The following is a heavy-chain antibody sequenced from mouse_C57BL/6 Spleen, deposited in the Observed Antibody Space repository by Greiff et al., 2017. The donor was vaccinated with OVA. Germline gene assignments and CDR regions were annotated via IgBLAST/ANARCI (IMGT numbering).Heavy chain of an antibody. CDR3: ASPYSNYEYFDV. CDR1: GYTFTSYW. V-gene: IGHV1-64*01. CDR2: IHPNSGST. D-gene: IGHD2-5*01. J-gene: IGHJ1*03. Sequence: QVQLQQSGAELVQPGASVKLSCKASGYTFTSYWMHWVKQRPGQGLEWIGMIHPNSGSTNYNEKFKSKATLTVDKSSSTAYMQLSSLTSEDSAVYYCASPYSNYEYFDVWGTGTTVTVSS.